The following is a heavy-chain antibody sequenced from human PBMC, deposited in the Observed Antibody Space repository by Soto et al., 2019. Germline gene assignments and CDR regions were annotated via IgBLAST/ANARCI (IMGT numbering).Heavy chain of an antibody. CDR3: VRTPGSGSYSSF. V-gene: IGHV1-18*01. CDR2: VSAFNGDR. D-gene: IGHD1-26*01. Sequence: QVQLVQSGAEVKKPGASMKVSCRASGYTFRNYGVTWVRQAPGQGLEWMGWVSAFNGDRNYAQKFQGRVTMTTDTSTSTAYMELRSLRSDDTAVYYCVRTPGSGSYSSFWGQGTLVTVSA. J-gene: IGHJ4*02. CDR1: GYTFRNYG.